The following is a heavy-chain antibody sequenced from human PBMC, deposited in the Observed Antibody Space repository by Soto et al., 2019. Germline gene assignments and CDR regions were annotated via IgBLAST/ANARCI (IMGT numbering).Heavy chain of an antibody. J-gene: IGHJ5*02. CDR2: ISYSGNT. Sequence: QLQLQESGPGLVKPSETLSLTCSVSGGSISSGSYYWGWIRQPPGKGLEWIGSISYSGNTYYSPSLKSRVTIPVDTAKNRFSLEVRSVTATDTAVYHCARRGARTGAVCTSTGFDPWGQGTLVTVSS. V-gene: IGHV4-39*01. CDR3: ARRGARTGAVCTSTGFDP. D-gene: IGHD6-13*01. CDR1: GGSISSGSYY.